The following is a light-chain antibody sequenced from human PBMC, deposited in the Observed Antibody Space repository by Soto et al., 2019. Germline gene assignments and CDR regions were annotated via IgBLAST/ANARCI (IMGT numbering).Light chain of an antibody. V-gene: IGKV3-11*01. CDR3: QQRFAWPPLT. J-gene: IGKJ5*01. Sequence: VLTQSPATLSLSPGESATLSCRASQSVLTYLAWFQQKPGQAPRLLIYDASNRATGVPARFSGSGSGTDFTLTISSLEPEDSAVYYCQQRFAWPPLTFRQGTRLDIK. CDR2: DAS. CDR1: QSVLTY.